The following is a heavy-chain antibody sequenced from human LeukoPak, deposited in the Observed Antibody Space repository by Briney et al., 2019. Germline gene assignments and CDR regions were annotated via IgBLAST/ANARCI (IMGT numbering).Heavy chain of an antibody. Sequence: NPGGSLRLSCAASGFTFSSYSMNWVRQAPGKGLEWVSSISSSSSYIYYADSVKGRFTISRDNAKNSLYLQMNSLRAEDTAVYYCARDGAGTTLVGWFDPWGQGTTVTVSS. J-gene: IGHJ5*01. CDR1: GFTFSSYS. V-gene: IGHV3-21*01. CDR2: ISSSSSYI. D-gene: IGHD1-1*01. CDR3: ARDGAGTTLVGWFDP.